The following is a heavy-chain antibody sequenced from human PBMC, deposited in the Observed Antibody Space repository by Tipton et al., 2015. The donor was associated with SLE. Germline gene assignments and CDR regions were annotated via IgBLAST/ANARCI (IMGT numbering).Heavy chain of an antibody. CDR1: GGSFSGYY. Sequence: TLSLTCAVYGGSFSGYYWSWIRQPPGRGLEWIGEINHSGSTNYNPSLKSRVTISVDTSKNQFSLKLSSVTAADTAVYYCARDPLEYQLLSYFDYWGQGTLVTVSS. J-gene: IGHJ4*02. CDR2: INHSGST. D-gene: IGHD2-2*01. CDR3: ARDPLEYQLLSYFDY. V-gene: IGHV4-34*01.